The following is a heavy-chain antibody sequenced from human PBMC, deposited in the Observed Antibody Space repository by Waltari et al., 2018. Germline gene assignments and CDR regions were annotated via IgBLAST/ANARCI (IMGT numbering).Heavy chain of an antibody. Sequence: QVQLVQSGAEVKKPGSSVKVSCKASGGTFSSYAISWVRQAPGHGLEWMGGIIAIVGTANYAQKFQGRVTITADESTSTAYMELSSLRSEETAVYYCARVGYGSDMGDYWGQGTLVTVSS. D-gene: IGHD3-10*01. J-gene: IGHJ4*02. CDR1: GGTFSSYA. CDR3: ARVGYGSDMGDY. CDR2: IIAIVGTA. V-gene: IGHV1-69*13.